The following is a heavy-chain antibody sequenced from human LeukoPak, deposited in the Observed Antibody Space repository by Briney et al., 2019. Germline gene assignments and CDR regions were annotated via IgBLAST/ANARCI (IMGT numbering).Heavy chain of an antibody. Sequence: SETLSLTCTVTGGSISSHYWSWIRQPPGKGLEWIGYIYYSGSTNYNPSLKSRVTISVDTSKNQFSLKLSSVTAADTAVYYCARGGGLRYFDWLLDYWGQGTLVTVSS. D-gene: IGHD3-9*01. CDR2: IYYSGST. CDR3: ARGGGLRYFDWLLDY. CDR1: GGSISSHY. V-gene: IGHV4-59*11. J-gene: IGHJ4*02.